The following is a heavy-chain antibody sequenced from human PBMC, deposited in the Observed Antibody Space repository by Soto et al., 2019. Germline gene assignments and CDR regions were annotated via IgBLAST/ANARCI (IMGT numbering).Heavy chain of an antibody. J-gene: IGHJ4*02. CDR2: IIPILGIA. D-gene: IGHD6-13*01. V-gene: IGHV1-69*02. Sequence: QVQLVQSGAEVKKPGSSVKVSCKASGGTFSSYTISWVRQAPGQGLEWMGRIIPILGIANYAQKFQGRVMITADKSTSTAYMELSSLRSEDTAVYYCARSIAAAGMDYWGQGPLVTVSS. CDR1: GGTFSSYT. CDR3: ARSIAAAGMDY.